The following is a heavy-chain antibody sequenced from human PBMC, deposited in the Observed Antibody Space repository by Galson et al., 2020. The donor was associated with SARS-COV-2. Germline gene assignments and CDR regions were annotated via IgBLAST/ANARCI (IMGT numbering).Heavy chain of an antibody. CDR3: AKDKFSLTTHSHYFDY. V-gene: IGHV3-30*18. CDR2: ISYDGDFE. D-gene: IGHD4-17*01. J-gene: IGHJ4*01. Sequence: GESLKISCAASGFTFVNNGMHWVRQAPGKGLERVALISYDGDFEFYADSVKGRFTVSRDNSKNTLYLQMNSLRPEDTAVYYCAKDKFSLTTHSHYFDYGGHGALVTVSS. CDR1: GFTFVNNG.